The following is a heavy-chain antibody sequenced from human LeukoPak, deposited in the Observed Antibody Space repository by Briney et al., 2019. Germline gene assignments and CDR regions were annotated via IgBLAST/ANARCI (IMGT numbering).Heavy chain of an antibody. CDR2: IYYSGST. CDR3: VRAANDFWSGYYDAFDI. J-gene: IGHJ3*02. D-gene: IGHD3-3*01. Sequence: SETLSLTCTVSGGSISSGGYYWSWIRQHPGKGLEWIGYIYYSGSTYYNPSLKSRVTISVDTSKNQFSLKLSSVTAADTAVYYCVRAANDFWSGYYDAFDIWGQGTMVTVSS. CDR1: GGSISSGGYY. V-gene: IGHV4-31*03.